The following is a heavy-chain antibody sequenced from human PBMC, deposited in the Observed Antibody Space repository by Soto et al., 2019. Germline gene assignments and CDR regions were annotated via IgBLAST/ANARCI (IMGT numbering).Heavy chain of an antibody. J-gene: IGHJ2*01. CDR2: ISYDGSNK. Sequence: QVQLVESGGGVVQPGRSLRLSCAASGFTFSSYGMHWVRQAPGKGLEWVAVISYDGSNKYYADSVKGRFTISRDNSKNTLYLQMNSLRAEDTAVYYCAKPPPATLNTNYWYFDLWGRGTLVTVSS. V-gene: IGHV3-30*18. CDR1: GFTFSSYG. CDR3: AKPPPATLNTNYWYFDL. D-gene: IGHD2-2*01.